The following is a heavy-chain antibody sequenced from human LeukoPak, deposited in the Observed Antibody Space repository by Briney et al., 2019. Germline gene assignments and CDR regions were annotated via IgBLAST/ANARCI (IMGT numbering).Heavy chain of an antibody. Sequence: SETLSLTCTVSGGSISSSSYFWGWVRQPPGKGLEWIGNIFYSGNTYYSPSLKSRVTISVDTSKNQFSLKLSSVTAADTAVYYCASVDYNWNYFHFWGQGTLVTVSS. D-gene: IGHD1-20*01. CDR2: IFYSGNT. V-gene: IGHV4-39*01. CDR1: GGSISSSSYF. CDR3: ASVDYNWNYFHF. J-gene: IGHJ4*02.